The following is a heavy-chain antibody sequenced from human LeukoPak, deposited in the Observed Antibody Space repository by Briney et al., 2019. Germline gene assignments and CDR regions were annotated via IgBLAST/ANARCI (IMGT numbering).Heavy chain of an antibody. CDR2: ITPDGGGS. CDR3: ARDNSWNYDY. V-gene: IGHV3-30-3*01. CDR1: GFTFTAYS. D-gene: IGHD1-7*01. Sequence: GRSLRLSCVASGFTFTAYSMHWVRQAPGKGLEWVAVITPDGGGSYYAESAKGRFTISRDNSGNTVYLQMNSLRADDTAVYYCARDNSWNYDYWGQGTLVTVSS. J-gene: IGHJ4*02.